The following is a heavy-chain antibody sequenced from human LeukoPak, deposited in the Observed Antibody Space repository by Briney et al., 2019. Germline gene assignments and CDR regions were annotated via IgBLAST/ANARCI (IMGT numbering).Heavy chain of an antibody. CDR1: GFTCIACA. J-gene: IGHJ6*02. V-gene: IGHV3-23*05. CDR3: AKNLLYYVTMDV. Sequence: GCSLTLSCQRSGFTCIACAMPWLGQAPGKGLEWVSSIGSDNKPHYSESVKGRFGISRDNSKSMLFLQLNSLRAEDTALYYFAKNLLYYVTMDVGGQGPTVTVSS. CDR2: IGSDNKP. D-gene: IGHD3-10*02.